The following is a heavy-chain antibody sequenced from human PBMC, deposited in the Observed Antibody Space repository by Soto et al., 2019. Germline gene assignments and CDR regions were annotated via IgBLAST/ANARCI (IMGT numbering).Heavy chain of an antibody. CDR2: ITSSSSSYI. CDR1: GFTFSSSL. Sequence: EVQLVESGGGLVKPGGSLRLSCAASGFTFSSSLMNWVRQAPGKGLEWVSSITSSSSSYIYYADSLKGRFTISRDNAKNSLYLQMNNLRAEDTAVYYCARGQRHGDYLLSWGQGTLVTVSS. CDR3: ARGQRHGDYLLS. V-gene: IGHV3-21*06. J-gene: IGHJ4*02. D-gene: IGHD4-17*01.